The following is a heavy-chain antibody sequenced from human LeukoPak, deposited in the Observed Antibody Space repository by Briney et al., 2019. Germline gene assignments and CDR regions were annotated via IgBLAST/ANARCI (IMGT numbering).Heavy chain of an antibody. CDR3: ARGGDFDY. D-gene: IGHD5-12*01. CDR1: GGSFSGYY. CDR2: IYYSGST. Sequence: SETLSLTCAVYGGSFSGYYWSWIRQPPGKGLEWIGYIYYSGSTNYNPSLKSRVTISVDTSKNQFSLKLSSVTAADTAVYYCARGGDFDYWGQGTLVTVSS. J-gene: IGHJ4*02. V-gene: IGHV4-59*01.